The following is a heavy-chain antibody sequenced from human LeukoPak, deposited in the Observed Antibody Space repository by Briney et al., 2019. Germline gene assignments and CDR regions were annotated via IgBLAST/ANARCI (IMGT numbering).Heavy chain of an antibody. CDR2: INPIFHTP. J-gene: IGHJ4*02. D-gene: IGHD4-11*01. CDR1: GGTFSSHA. V-gene: IGHV1-69*05. CDR3: ARGRTTGEFDY. Sequence: SVKVSCRASGGTFSSHAISWVRQAPGQGLEWMGGINPIFHTPTYAKKFQGRLTITKDESMSTASMDLSSLISDDTAVYCARGRTTGEFDYWGQGTLVTVSS.